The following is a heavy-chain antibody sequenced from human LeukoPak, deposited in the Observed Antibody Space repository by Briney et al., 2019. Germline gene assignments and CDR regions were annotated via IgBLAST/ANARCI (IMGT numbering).Heavy chain of an antibody. D-gene: IGHD3-22*01. CDR1: GGSISSYY. J-gene: IGHJ6*03. CDR3: ARGNRNYYDSSGYSSYYYYYYMDV. V-gene: IGHV4-59*01. CDR2: IYYSGST. Sequence: PSETLSLTCTVSGGSISSYYWSWIRQPPGKGLEWIGYIYYSGSTNYNPSLKSRVTISVDTSKNQFSLKLSSVTAADTAVYYCARGNRNYYDSSGYSSYYYYYYMDVWGKGTTVTVSS.